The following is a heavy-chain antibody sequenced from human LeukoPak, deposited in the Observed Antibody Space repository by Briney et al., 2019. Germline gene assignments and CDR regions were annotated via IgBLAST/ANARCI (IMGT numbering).Heavy chain of an antibody. CDR3: AGDVFGIVARNDAFDI. V-gene: IGHV4-59*01. D-gene: IGHD1-26*01. CDR2: IYYSGST. J-gene: IGHJ3*02. CDR1: GGSTSSYY. Sequence: PSETLSLTCTVSGGSTSSYYWSWIRQPPGKGLEWIGYIYYSGSTNYNPSLKSRVTISVDTSKNQFSLKLSSVTAADTAVYYCAGDVFGIVARNDAFDIWGQGTMVTVSS.